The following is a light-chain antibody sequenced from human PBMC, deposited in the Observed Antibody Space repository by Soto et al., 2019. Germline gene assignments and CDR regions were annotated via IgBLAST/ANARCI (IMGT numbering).Light chain of an antibody. CDR3: QHSHHYPRT. Sequence: DIQVAQSRFTLSGSGGERSTSTCRASQSISTWLAWYQHKPGKAPKFLIYDASSLESGVPSRFSGSGSGTEFTLTISHLQPDDSATYSCQHSHHYPRTFGQGTKVDIK. CDR1: QSISTW. J-gene: IGKJ1*01. V-gene: IGKV1-5*01. CDR2: DAS.